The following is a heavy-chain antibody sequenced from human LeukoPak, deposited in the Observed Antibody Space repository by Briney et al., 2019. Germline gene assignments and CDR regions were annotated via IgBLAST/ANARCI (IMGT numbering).Heavy chain of an antibody. D-gene: IGHD3-22*01. CDR3: ARDNQWLNAFDI. Sequence: SEPLSLTCAVSGYPISRSTWWAWIRQPPGKGLEWIGYIYYSGSTNYNPSLKSPVTISVDTSKNQFSLKLSSVTAADTAMYYCARDNQWLNAFDIWGQGTMVTVSS. CDR2: IYYSGST. CDR1: GYPISRSTW. J-gene: IGHJ3*02. V-gene: IGHV4-28*03.